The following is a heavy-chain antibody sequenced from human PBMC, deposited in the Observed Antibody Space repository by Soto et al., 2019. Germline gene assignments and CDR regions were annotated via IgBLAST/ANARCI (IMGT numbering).Heavy chain of an antibody. Sequence: ESQKITCKRSAHNLPSFWIDWVRQMPGKGLEWMWIVYPGDSDTSYSPSVQGQITIPADKSIPTAYLQWSSLKASDTAIYYWARHLQVWWARHYYYGYDVWGQGTTVTVSS. CDR1: AHNLPSFW. CDR2: VYPGDSDT. J-gene: IGHJ6*02. V-gene: IGHV5-51*01. CDR3: ARHLQVWWARHYYYGYDV. D-gene: IGHD3-10*01.